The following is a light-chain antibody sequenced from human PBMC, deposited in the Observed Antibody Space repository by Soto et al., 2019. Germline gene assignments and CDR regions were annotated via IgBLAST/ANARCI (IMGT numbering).Light chain of an antibody. CDR3: RRYKQWRCA. Sequence: IAESPASVDVGGRGRATLSCRASQSVGTNLVWYQQKPGQAPRLLIYGASTRATGIPARFTVCGSGTEISVSFTVSQSQHIGVYYCRRYKQWRCAIGQGTKVDIK. CDR1: QSVGTN. V-gene: IGKV3-15*01. J-gene: IGKJ2*02. CDR2: GAS.